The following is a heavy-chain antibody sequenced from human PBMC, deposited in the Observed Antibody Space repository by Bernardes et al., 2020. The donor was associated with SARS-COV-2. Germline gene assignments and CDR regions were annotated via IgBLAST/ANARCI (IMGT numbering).Heavy chain of an antibody. D-gene: IGHD3-3*01. CDR2: ISYDGSNK. CDR3: ASSEWFKDYYGMDV. CDR1: GFTFSSYA. J-gene: IGHJ6*02. Sequence: GSLRLSCAASGFTFSSYAMHWVRQAPGKGLEWVAVISYDGSNKYYADSVKGRFTISRDNSKNTLYLQMNSLRAEDTAVYYCASSEWFKDYYGMDVWGQGTTVTVSS. V-gene: IGHV3-30-3*01.